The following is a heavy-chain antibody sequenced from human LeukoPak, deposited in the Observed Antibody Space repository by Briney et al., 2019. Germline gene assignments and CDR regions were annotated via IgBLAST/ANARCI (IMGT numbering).Heavy chain of an antibody. CDR3: AREGPLFNGDYVDWFDP. CDR1: GGSISSYY. Sequence: SETLSLTCTVSGGSISSYYWSWIRQPAGKGLEWIGRIYTSGSTNYNPSLKSRVTMSVDTSKNQFSLKLSSVTAADTAVYYCAREGPLFNGDYVDWFDPWGRGTLVTVSS. V-gene: IGHV4-4*07. D-gene: IGHD4-17*01. J-gene: IGHJ5*02. CDR2: IYTSGST.